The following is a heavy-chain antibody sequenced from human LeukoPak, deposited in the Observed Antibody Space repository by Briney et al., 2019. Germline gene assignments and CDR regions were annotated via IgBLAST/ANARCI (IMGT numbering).Heavy chain of an antibody. Sequence: GGSLRLSCAASGFTFSSYAMTWVRQAPGKGLEWVAVISYDGSNKYYADSVKGRFTISRDNSKNTLYLQMNSLRAEDTAVYYCAKDSHGYDSFDYWGQGTLVTVSS. CDR1: GFTFSSYA. V-gene: IGHV3-30*18. D-gene: IGHD5-12*01. J-gene: IGHJ4*02. CDR2: ISYDGSNK. CDR3: AKDSHGYDSFDY.